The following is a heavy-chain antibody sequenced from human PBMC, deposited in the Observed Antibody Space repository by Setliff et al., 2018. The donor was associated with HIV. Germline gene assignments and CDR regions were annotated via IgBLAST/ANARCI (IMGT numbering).Heavy chain of an antibody. Sequence: LRLSCAASGFTFSAHQMSWVRQPPGKGLEWVANIKADGTDKYYVDSVKGRFAISRDNSKNSLYLQMNSLRAGDTAVYYCARDWNGDGRSIDSWGQGTLVTVSS. V-gene: IGHV3-7*03. CDR2: IKADGTDK. CDR1: GFTFSAHQ. CDR3: ARDWNGDGRSIDS. D-gene: IGHD1-1*01. J-gene: IGHJ5*01.